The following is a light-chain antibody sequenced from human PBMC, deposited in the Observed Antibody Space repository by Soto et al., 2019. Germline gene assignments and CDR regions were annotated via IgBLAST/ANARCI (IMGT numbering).Light chain of an antibody. J-gene: IGKJ1*01. CDR2: KAS. CDR1: QDISTS. Sequence: DIQLTQSPSLLSASVGDRVTITCRASQDISTSVAWYQQEPGKAPKLLIYKASTLKSGVPSRFSGSGSGTEFTLTISSLQPDDFATYYCQHYNSYSEAFGQGTKVDIK. V-gene: IGKV1-5*03. CDR3: QHYNSYSEA.